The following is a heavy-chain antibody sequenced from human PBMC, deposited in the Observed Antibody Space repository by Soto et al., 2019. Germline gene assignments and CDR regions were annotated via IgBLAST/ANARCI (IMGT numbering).Heavy chain of an antibody. Sequence: ASVKVSCKASGYTFTSYGISWVRQAPGQGLEWMGWISAYSGNTNYAQKLQGRVTMTTDTSTSTAYMELRSLRSDDTAVYYCARDYPTPIKIFGVVIQDYYYYGTDVWGQGTTVTGSS. V-gene: IGHV1-18*01. CDR2: ISAYSGNT. CDR3: ARDYPTPIKIFGVVIQDYYYYGTDV. J-gene: IGHJ6*02. CDR1: GYTFTSYG. D-gene: IGHD3-3*01.